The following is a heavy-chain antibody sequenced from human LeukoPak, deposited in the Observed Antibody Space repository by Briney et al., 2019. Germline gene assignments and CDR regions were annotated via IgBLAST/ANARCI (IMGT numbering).Heavy chain of an antibody. Sequence: SVKVSCKASGGTFSSYAISWVRQAPGQGLEWMGRIIPILGIANYARKFQGRVTITADKSTSTAYMELSSLRSEDTAVYYCARGRCSSTSCYEDYWGQGTLVTVSS. CDR1: GGTFSSYA. J-gene: IGHJ4*02. CDR3: ARGRCSSTSCYEDY. V-gene: IGHV1-69*04. CDR2: IIPILGIA. D-gene: IGHD2-2*01.